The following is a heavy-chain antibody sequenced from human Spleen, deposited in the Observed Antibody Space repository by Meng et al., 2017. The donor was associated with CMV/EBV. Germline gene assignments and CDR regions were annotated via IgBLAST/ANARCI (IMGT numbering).Heavy chain of an antibody. CDR3: ARGGDGVHYYDNNGPLAY. CDR1: GFTFSDHH. D-gene: IGHD3-22*01. V-gene: IGHV3-69-1*01. CDR2: ITSGFAI. Sequence: GGSLRLSCVASGFTFSDHHMTWVRQGPGKRLEWVSTITSGFAINNSDSVKGRFTISRNSAKNSLDLQMNGLRAEDTAVYYCARGGDGVHYYDNNGPLAYWGQGALVTVSS. J-gene: IGHJ4*02.